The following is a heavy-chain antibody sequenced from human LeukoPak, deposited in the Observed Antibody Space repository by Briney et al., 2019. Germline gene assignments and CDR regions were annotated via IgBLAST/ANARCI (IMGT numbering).Heavy chain of an antibody. V-gene: IGHV4-34*01. Sequence: SETLSLTCAVYGGSFSGYYWSWIRQPPGKGLEWTGEINHSGSTNYNPSLKSRVTISVDTSKNQFSLKLSSVTAADTAVYYCAREQRWLHKFDYWGQGTLVTVSS. CDR1: GGSFSGYY. D-gene: IGHD5-24*01. CDR3: AREQRWLHKFDY. CDR2: INHSGST. J-gene: IGHJ4*02.